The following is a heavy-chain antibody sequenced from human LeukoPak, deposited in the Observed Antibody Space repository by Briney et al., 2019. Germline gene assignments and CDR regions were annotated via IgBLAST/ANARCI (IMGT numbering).Heavy chain of an antibody. CDR2: ISSSSSYT. D-gene: IGHD5-24*01. J-gene: IGHJ4*02. CDR1: GFTFSDYY. CDR3: ARGWLQLPYYFDY. Sequence: GGSLRLSCAASGFTFSDYYVSWIRQAPGKGLEWVSYISSSSSYTNYADSVKGRFTISRDNAKNSLYLQMNSLRAEDTAVYYCARGWLQLPYYFDYWGQGTLVTVSS. V-gene: IGHV3-11*06.